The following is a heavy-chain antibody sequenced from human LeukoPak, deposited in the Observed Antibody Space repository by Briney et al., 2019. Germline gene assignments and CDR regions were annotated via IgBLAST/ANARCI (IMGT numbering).Heavy chain of an antibody. CDR2: IYSGGST. Sequence: GGSLRLSCEASGFTFKTYAMSWVRQAPGKGLEWVSVIYSGGSTYYADSVKGRFTISRDNSKNTLYLQMNSLRAEDTAVYYCARPSGHPITIFGVVPDAFDIWGQGTMVTVSS. J-gene: IGHJ3*02. D-gene: IGHD3-3*01. V-gene: IGHV3-53*01. CDR1: GFTFKTYA. CDR3: ARPSGHPITIFGVVPDAFDI.